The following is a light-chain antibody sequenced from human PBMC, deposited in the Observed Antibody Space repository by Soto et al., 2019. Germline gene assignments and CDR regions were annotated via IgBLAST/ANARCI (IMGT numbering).Light chain of an antibody. Sequence: EIVLTQSPGTLSLSPGERATLSCRASQSISSSYLAWYQQKPGQAPRLLIYGASIRATGIRDRFSGSGSGTDFSVTISRLEPEDFALDYCQQYSSSLWTFGQGTKVEIK. V-gene: IGKV3-20*01. J-gene: IGKJ1*01. CDR1: QSISSSY. CDR3: QQYSSSLWT. CDR2: GAS.